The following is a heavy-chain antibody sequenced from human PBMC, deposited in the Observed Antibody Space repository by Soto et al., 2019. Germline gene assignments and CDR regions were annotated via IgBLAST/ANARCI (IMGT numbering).Heavy chain of an antibody. J-gene: IGHJ6*02. CDR1: GFTFSNYW. V-gene: IGHV3-7*01. CDR2: IKQDRSEK. Sequence: EVQLVESGGGLVQPGGSLRLSCAASGFTFSNYWMSWVRQAPGKGLEWVANIKQDRSEKYYVDSVKGRFTISRDNAENSLFLQMNSLRAEDTAVYFCARDLSSYGMDVWGRGTAVTVSS. CDR3: ARDLSSYGMDV.